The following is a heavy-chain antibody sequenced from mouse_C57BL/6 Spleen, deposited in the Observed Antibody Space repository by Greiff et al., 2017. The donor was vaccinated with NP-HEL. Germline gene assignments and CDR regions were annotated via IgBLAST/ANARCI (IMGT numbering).Heavy chain of an antibody. J-gene: IGHJ3*01. CDR2: INPNNGGT. CDR1: GYTFTDYY. V-gene: IGHV1-26*01. Sequence: EVQLQQSGPELVKPGASVKISCKASGYTFTDYYMNWVKQSHGKSLEWIGDINPNNGGTSYNQKFKGKATLTVDKSSSTAYMELRSLTSEDSAVYYCARGGEDDGYYVWFAYWGQGTLVTVSA. D-gene: IGHD2-3*01. CDR3: ARGGEDDGYYVWFAY.